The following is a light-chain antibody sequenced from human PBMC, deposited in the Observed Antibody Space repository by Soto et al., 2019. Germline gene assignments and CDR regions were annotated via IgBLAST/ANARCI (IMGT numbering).Light chain of an antibody. CDR3: QQSYSTPT. V-gene: IGKV1-39*01. Sequence: DIQMTQSPSSRSASVASRVTITCRTSQSVSIYVNWYQQKPGKAPILLIYASSSLQSGVPSRFSGSGSGTDFTLTISSLEPEDFATYYCQQSYSTPTFGQGTKV. CDR2: ASS. J-gene: IGKJ2*01. CDR1: QSVSIY.